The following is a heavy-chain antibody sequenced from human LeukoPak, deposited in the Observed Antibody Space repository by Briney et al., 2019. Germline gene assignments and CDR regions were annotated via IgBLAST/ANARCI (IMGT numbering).Heavy chain of an antibody. D-gene: IGHD3-9*01. CDR3: ARHWGDLSTGFFPYYFDY. CDR2: IYYSGST. V-gene: IGHV4-30-4*01. CDR1: GSSISSGDYY. Sequence: SETLSLTCTVSGSSISSGDYYWSWIRQPPGKGLEWIGYIYYSGSTYYNPSLKSRVTISVDTSKNLFSLELRSVTAADTAAYFCARHWGDLSTGFFPYYFDYWGQGIVVTVSS. J-gene: IGHJ4*02.